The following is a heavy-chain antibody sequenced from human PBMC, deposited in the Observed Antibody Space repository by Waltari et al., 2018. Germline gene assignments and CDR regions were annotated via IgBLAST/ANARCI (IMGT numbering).Heavy chain of an antibody. CDR1: GGSLSVYY. V-gene: IGHV4-34*02. D-gene: IGHD5-12*01. CDR3: ARWRGEGSNYIYYFYGLDV. CDR2: ITHGGVT. J-gene: IGHJ6*02. Sequence: HVQLQQWGAGLLKPSEPLSLTCDIQGGSLSVYYWSWIRQSPGKGLEWKGEITHGGVTNYSPSLRSRVTIAMEKSKNQFSRRLTSVTAADTAVYYCARWRGEGSNYIYYFYGLDVWGQGTTVAVSS.